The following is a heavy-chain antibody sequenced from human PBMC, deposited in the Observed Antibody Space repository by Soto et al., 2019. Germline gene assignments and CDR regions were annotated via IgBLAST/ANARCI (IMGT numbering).Heavy chain of an antibody. CDR3: ASFTTTRNGLFSRPIRVTYFDY. D-gene: IGHD1-1*01. V-gene: IGHV1-69*02. J-gene: IGHJ4*02. CDR2: IIPFFGIT. Sequence: SVKVSCKASGGAFSSYTISWVRQAPGQGLEWMGRIIPFFGITDYAQKFQGRVTIAADKSTSTAYMELSSLRSEDTAVYYCASFTTTRNGLFSRPIRVTYFDYWGQGTLVTVSS. CDR1: GGAFSSYT.